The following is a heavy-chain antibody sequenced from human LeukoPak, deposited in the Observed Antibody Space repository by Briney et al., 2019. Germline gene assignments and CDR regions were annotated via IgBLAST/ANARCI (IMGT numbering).Heavy chain of an antibody. CDR1: GFTLSSYG. J-gene: IGHJ4*02. Sequence: GGSLRLSCAASGFTLSSYGVHWVRQAPGKGLEWVAVISYDGNYEFYADSVKGRFTISRGNSKNTLYLQMNNLRTEDTAVYSCAKVGYSGYDLLYFDRWGQETLVTVSS. CDR3: AKVGYSGYDLLYFDR. V-gene: IGHV3-30*18. D-gene: IGHD5-12*01. CDR2: ISYDGNYE.